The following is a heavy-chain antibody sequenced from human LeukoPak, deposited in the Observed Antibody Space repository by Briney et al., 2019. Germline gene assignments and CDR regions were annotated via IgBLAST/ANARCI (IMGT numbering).Heavy chain of an antibody. CDR2: IIPIFGTA. CDR3: ARACSGGSCSNPFDP. Sequence: SVKVSCKASGYTFTSYGISWVRQAPGQGLEWMGGIIPIFGTANYAQKFQGRVTITADESTSTAYMELSSLRSEDTAVYYCARACSGGSCSNPFDPWGQGTLVTVSS. J-gene: IGHJ5*02. D-gene: IGHD2-15*01. V-gene: IGHV1-69*13. CDR1: GYTFTSYG.